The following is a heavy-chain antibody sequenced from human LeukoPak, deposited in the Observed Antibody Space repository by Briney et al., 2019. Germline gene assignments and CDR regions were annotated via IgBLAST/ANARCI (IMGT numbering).Heavy chain of an antibody. CDR1: GGSISSYY. J-gene: IGHJ4*02. V-gene: IGHV4-4*09. CDR2: IYTSGST. CDR3: ARGGDYFDY. Sequence: SETLYLTCTVSGGSISSYYWSWVRQPPGKGLEWIGYIYTSGSTNYNPSLKSRVTISVDTSKNQFSLKLSSVTAADTAVYYCARGGDYFDYWGQGTLVTVSS.